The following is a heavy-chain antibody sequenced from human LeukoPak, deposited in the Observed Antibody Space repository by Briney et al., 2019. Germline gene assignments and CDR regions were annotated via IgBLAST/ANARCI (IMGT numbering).Heavy chain of an antibody. J-gene: IGHJ6*03. CDR1: GGSISSYY. Sequence: SETLSLTCTVSGGSISSYYWSRIRQPPGKGLEWIGYIYYSGSTNYNPSLKSRVTISVDTSKNQFSLKLSSVTAADTAVYYCARVILYHYYYYMDVWGKGTTVTVSS. D-gene: IGHD2-15*01. CDR3: ARVILYHYYYYMDV. CDR2: IYYSGST. V-gene: IGHV4-59*01.